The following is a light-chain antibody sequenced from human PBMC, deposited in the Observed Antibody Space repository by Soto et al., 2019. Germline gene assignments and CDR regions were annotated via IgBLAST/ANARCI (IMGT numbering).Light chain of an antibody. J-gene: IGKJ1*01. Sequence: EVVLTQSPGTLSLSSGERATLSCRAVQSVINSYLAWYQHKPGQAPRLLIFDASQRATGIPARFRGSGSGTDFTLSISSLEPEDFAVYYCQQRTDRPPWTFGQGTKVDIK. CDR1: QSVINSY. CDR3: QQRTDRPPWT. CDR2: DAS. V-gene: IGKV3-11*01.